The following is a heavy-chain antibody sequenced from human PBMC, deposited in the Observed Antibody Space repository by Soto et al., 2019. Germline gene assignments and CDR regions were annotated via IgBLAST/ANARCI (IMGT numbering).Heavy chain of an antibody. CDR3: ARWASIAARLDYFDH. CDR2: IIPIFGAA. J-gene: IGHJ4*02. Sequence: QVQLVQSGAEVKKPGSSVKVSCKASGGTFSSYAISWVRQAPGQGLEWMGGIIPIFGAANYAQKFQGRVTITADESTSTAYMELSSLRSEDTAVYYCARWASIAARLDYFDHWGQGTLVTVSS. V-gene: IGHV1-69*01. CDR1: GGTFSSYA. D-gene: IGHD6-6*01.